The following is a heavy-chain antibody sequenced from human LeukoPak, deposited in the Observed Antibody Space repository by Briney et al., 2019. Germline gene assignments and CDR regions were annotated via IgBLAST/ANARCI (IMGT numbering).Heavy chain of an antibody. CDR3: ARGAGSGNYYNLDY. J-gene: IGHJ4*02. D-gene: IGHD3-10*01. Sequence: PLASVKVSCKASGYTFTSYAMNWVRQAPGQGLEWMGWINTDTGNPTYAQGFTGRFVFSLDTSVSTAYLQISNLKAEDTAVYYCARGAGSGNYYNLDYWGQGTLVTVSS. CDR2: INTDTGNP. V-gene: IGHV7-4-1*02. CDR1: GYTFTSYA.